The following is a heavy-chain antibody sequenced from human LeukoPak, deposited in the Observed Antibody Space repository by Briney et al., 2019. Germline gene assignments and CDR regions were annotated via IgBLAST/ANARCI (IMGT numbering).Heavy chain of an antibody. CDR2: INPSGGST. D-gene: IGHD4-11*01. CDR1: GYTFTSYY. Sequence: ASVKVSCKTSGYTFTSYYIHWVRQAPGQGLEWMGIINPSGGSTNYAQKFQGRVTMTRDTSTSTVYMELSSLRSEDSAVYYCARWTTTYLDYWGQGTLVTVSS. J-gene: IGHJ4*02. V-gene: IGHV1-46*01. CDR3: ARWTTTYLDY.